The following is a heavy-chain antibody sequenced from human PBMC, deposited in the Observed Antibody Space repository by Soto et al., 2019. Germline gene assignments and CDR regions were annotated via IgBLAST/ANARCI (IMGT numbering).Heavy chain of an antibody. CDR2: IYSGGST. CDR1: GFTVSSNY. Sequence: LSLTCAASGFTVSSNYMSWVRQAPGKGLEWVSVIYSGGSTYYADSVKGRFTISRDNSKNTLYLQMNSLRAEDTAVYYCARADLTTPYYYYMDVWGKGTTVTVSS. V-gene: IGHV3-66*01. D-gene: IGHD4-4*01. J-gene: IGHJ6*03. CDR3: ARADLTTPYYYYMDV.